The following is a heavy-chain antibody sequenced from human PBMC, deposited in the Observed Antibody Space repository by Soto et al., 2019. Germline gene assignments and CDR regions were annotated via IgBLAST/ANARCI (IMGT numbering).Heavy chain of an antibody. CDR1: GLGLSVDW. Sequence: QPSCCMIRSWTTAGLGLSVDWVHWGRQAPGKGLVWVSGINRDGSTTSYADSVKGRFTISRDNAKNTLYLQMNSLRAEDTAVYYCARVGTGLYNWFDPWGQGTLVTVSS. CDR2: INRDGSTT. CDR3: ARVGTGLYNWFDP. D-gene: IGHD1-1*01. V-gene: IGHV3-74*01. J-gene: IGHJ5*02.